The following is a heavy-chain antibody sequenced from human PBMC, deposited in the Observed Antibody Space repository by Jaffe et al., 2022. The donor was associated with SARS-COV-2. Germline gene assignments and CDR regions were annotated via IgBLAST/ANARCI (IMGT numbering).Heavy chain of an antibody. CDR3: AKDPMITFGGVIVPQGGYFDY. CDR2: ISGSGGST. Sequence: EVQLLESGGGLVQPGGSLRLSCAASGFTFSSYAMSWVRQAPGKGLEWVSAISGSGGSTYYADSVKGRFTISRDNSKNTLYLQMNSLRAEDTAVYYCAKDPMITFGGVIVPQGGYFDYWGQGTLVTVSS. D-gene: IGHD3-16*02. V-gene: IGHV3-23*01. CDR1: GFTFSSYA. J-gene: IGHJ4*02.